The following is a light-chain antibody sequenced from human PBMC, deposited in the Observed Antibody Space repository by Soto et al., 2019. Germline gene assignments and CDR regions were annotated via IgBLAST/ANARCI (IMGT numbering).Light chain of an antibody. CDR1: QSVSTN. V-gene: IGKV3-15*01. Sequence: EIVMTQSPDTLSVSPGERATLSCRASQSVSTNLAWYQQKPGQAPRLLIYGASTGATCIPARFSGSGSGTEFTLTISSLQSEDFAVYHCQQYNNWPYTFGQGTKLEIK. CDR3: QQYNNWPYT. CDR2: GAS. J-gene: IGKJ2*01.